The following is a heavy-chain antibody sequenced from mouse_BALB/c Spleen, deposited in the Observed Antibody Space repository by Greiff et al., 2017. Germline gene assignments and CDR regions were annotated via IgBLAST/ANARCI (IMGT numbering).Heavy chain of an antibody. Sequence: QVQLQQSGAELVRPGTSVKISCKASGYTFTNYWLGWVKQRPGHGLKWIGDIYPGGGYTNYNEKFKGKATLTADTSSSTAYMQLSSLTSEDSAVYFCARREYSTWFAYWGQGTLVTVSA. V-gene: IGHV1-63*02. D-gene: IGHD5-1*01. CDR2: IYPGGGYT. CDR1: GYTFTNYW. J-gene: IGHJ3*01. CDR3: ARREYSTWFAY.